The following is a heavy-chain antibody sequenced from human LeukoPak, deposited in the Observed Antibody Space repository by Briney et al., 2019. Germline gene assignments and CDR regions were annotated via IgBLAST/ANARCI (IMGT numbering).Heavy chain of an antibody. CDR1: GVSISSYY. J-gene: IGHJ4*02. Sequence: SETLSLTCTVSGVSISSYYWHWIRQPPGKGLEWIGYLYYSGNTYYNPSLKSRVTMSVDTSKNQFSLKLSSVTAADTAVYFCARAAYCGGDCYYYFDYWGQGTLVTVSS. D-gene: IGHD2-21*02. CDR3: ARAAYCGGDCYYYFDY. V-gene: IGHV4-59*01. CDR2: LYYSGNT.